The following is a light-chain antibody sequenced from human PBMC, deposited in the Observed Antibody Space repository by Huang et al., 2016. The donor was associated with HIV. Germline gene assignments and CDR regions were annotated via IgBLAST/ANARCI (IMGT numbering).Light chain of an antibody. CDR3: QQYNTSPRT. Sequence: ENLMTQSPSTLSVSPGESATLSCRASQSVFKNLAWYQQKPGQAPKLLIDGSSTRAAGIPARFSGSGSGTDFTLTISSLQSEDVAVYYCQQYNTSPRTFGQGTKVEV. J-gene: IGKJ1*01. CDR2: GSS. CDR1: QSVFKN. V-gene: IGKV3-15*01.